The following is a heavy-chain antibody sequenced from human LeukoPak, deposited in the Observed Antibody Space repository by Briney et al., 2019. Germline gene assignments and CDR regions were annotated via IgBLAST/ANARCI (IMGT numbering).Heavy chain of an antibody. D-gene: IGHD2-2*01. CDR3: AKDGNIVVVPADPFDY. V-gene: IGHV3-23*01. CDR2: ISGSGGST. J-gene: IGHJ4*02. Sequence: GGSLRLSCAASGFTFSSYAMSWVRQAPGKGLEWVSAISGSGGSTYYADSVKGRFTISRDNSKNTLYLQMNSLRAEDTAVYYCAKDGNIVVVPADPFDYWGQGTLVTVSS. CDR1: GFTFSSYA.